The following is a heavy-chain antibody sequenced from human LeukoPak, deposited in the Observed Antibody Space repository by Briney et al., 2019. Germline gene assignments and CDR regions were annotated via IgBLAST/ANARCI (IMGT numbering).Heavy chain of an antibody. V-gene: IGHV5-51*01. CDR3: ARMYQLLYPYNWFDP. CDR1: GYSFTSYW. D-gene: IGHD2-2*02. Sequence: GESLKISCKGSGYSFTSYWIGWVRQMPGKGLEWMGIIYPGDSDTSYSPSFQGQVTISADKSISTAYLQWSSLKASDTAMYYCARMYQLLYPYNWFDPWGQGTLVTVSS. CDR2: IYPGDSDT. J-gene: IGHJ5*02.